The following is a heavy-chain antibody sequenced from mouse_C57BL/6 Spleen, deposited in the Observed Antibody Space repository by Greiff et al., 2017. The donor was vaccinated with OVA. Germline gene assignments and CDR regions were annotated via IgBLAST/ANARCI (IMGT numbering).Heavy chain of an antibody. Sequence: QVQLQQPGAELVRPGSSVKLSCKASGYTFTSYWMPWVKQRPIQGLEWIGNIDPSDSETHYTQKFKDQATLTVDKSSSTAYMQLSSLTSEDSAVYYCARGRGDWYFDVWGTGTTVTVSS. CDR3: ARGRGDWYFDV. V-gene: IGHV1-52*01. CDR1: GYTFTSYW. CDR2: IDPSDSET. J-gene: IGHJ1*03.